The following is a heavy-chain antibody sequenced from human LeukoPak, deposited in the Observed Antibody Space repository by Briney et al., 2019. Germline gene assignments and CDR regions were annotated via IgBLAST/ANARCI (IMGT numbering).Heavy chain of an antibody. J-gene: IGHJ4*02. Sequence: WVRQFPGKGLEWIGSIYYSGSTYYNPSLKGRVTISVDTSKNQFSLKLSSVTAADTAVYYCARVPGGWFGELYFDYWGQGTLVTVSS. CDR2: IYYSGST. V-gene: IGHV4-39*07. CDR3: ARVPGGWFGELYFDY. D-gene: IGHD3-10*01.